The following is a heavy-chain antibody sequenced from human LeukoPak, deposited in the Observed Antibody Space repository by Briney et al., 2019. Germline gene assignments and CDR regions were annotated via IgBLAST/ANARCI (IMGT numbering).Heavy chain of an antibody. J-gene: IGHJ4*02. Sequence: GGSLRLSCSASGFTVSSNSMSWVRQAPGMGLEWVSAISGSGGNTYYAGSVKGRFTISRDNSKNTLCLQMNSLRAEDTAIYYCAKRELSLGIDYWGQGTLVTVSS. V-gene: IGHV3-23*01. D-gene: IGHD1-26*01. CDR2: ISGSGGNT. CDR3: AKRELSLGIDY. CDR1: GFTVSSNS.